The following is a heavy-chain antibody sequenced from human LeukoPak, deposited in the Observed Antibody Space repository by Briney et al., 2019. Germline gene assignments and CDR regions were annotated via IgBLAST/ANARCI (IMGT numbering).Heavy chain of an antibody. J-gene: IGHJ5*02. Sequence: ASVKVSCKASGYTFTSYGISWVRQAPGQGLEWMGWISAYNGNTNYAQKLQGRVTMTTDTSTSTAYMELRSLRSDDTAVYYCARVRHYYGSGSYLKYNWFDPWGQGTLVTVSS. D-gene: IGHD3-10*01. CDR3: ARVRHYYGSGSYLKYNWFDP. CDR1: GYTFTSYG. CDR2: ISAYNGNT. V-gene: IGHV1-18*01.